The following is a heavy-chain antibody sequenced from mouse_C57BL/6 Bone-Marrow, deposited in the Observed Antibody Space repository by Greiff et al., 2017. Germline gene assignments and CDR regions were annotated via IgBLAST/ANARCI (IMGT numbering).Heavy chain of an antibody. CDR2: IYPGNSDT. J-gene: IGHJ3*01. V-gene: IGHV1-5*01. CDR3: TEECGYYGTWFAY. CDR1: GYTFTSYW. D-gene: IGHD2-1*01. Sequence: EVQLQQSGTVLARPGASVKMSCKTSGYTFTSYWMHWVKQRPGQGLEWIGAIYPGNSDTSYNQKFKGKAKLTAVTSSSTAYMELSSLTNEDSAVYICTEECGYYGTWFAYWGQGTLVTVSA.